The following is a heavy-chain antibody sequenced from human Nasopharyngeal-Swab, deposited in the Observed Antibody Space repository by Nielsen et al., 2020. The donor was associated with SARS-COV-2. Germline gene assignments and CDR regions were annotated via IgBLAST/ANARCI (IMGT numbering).Heavy chain of an antibody. Sequence: GGSLRLSCAASGFTFSSYAMSWVRQAPGKGLEWVSAISSSGDYIYHAASVKGRFTISRDNAKNSVYLQMNSLRAEDTAVYYCARDTPAMFAYWGQGMLVTVSS. CDR2: ISSSGDYI. J-gene: IGHJ4*02. CDR1: GFTFSSYA. V-gene: IGHV3-21*01. CDR3: ARDTPAMFAY.